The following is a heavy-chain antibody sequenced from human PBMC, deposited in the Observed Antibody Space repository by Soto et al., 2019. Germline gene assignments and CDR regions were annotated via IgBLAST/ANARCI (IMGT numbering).Heavy chain of an antibody. CDR2: ISYDGSNK. V-gene: IGHV3-30*03. D-gene: IGHD6-19*01. Sequence: QVQLVESGGGVAQPARSLRLSCAASGFTFSSYGMHWVRQAPGRGLEWVAVISYDGSNKWYADSVKGRFTISRDNSKDTLSLQMNSLRAEDTAVYFCATDGIPVTGERYYHYMDVWGKGTTVTVSS. CDR3: ATDGIPVTGERYYHYMDV. CDR1: GFTFSSYG. J-gene: IGHJ6*03.